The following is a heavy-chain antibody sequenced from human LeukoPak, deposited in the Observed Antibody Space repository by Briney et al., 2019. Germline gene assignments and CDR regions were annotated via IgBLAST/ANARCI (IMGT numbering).Heavy chain of an antibody. Sequence: GASVKVSCKASGGTFIIYAISWVRQAPGQGLEWMGGIIPIFGTANYAQKFQGRVTITADESTSTAYMELSSLRSEDTAVYYCARGAGYSTLPYYYGMDVWGKGTTVTVSS. V-gene: IGHV1-69*13. CDR2: IIPIFGTA. J-gene: IGHJ6*04. CDR3: ARGAGYSTLPYYYGMDV. CDR1: GGTFIIYA. D-gene: IGHD5-24*01.